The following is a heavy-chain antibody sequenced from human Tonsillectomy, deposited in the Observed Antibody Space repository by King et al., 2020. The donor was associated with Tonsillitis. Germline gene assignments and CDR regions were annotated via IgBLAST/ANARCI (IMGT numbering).Heavy chain of an antibody. CDR3: ARLDYFGSGSYWYFDL. Sequence: VQLQESGPGLVKPSETLSLTCTVSGGSISGSYWSWIRQPPGKGLEWIAYIYYSGTTNYNPSLKSRVTISLDTSKNQFSLKLSSVTAADTAVYFCARLDYFGSGSYWYFDLWGCGTLVTVSS. J-gene: IGHJ2*01. CDR1: GGSISGSY. V-gene: IGHV4-59*08. D-gene: IGHD3-10*01. CDR2: IYYSGTT.